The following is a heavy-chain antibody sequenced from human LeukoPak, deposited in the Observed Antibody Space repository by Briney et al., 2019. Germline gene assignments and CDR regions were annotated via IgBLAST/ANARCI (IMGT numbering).Heavy chain of an antibody. J-gene: IGHJ4*02. V-gene: IGHV4-59*08. CDR3: ARSSSGWSPFDY. D-gene: IGHD6-19*01. Sequence: SETLSLTCTVSGGSISSYYWSWIRQPPGKGLEWIGYIYYSGSTNCNPSLKSRVTISVDTSKNQFSLKLSSVTAADTAVYYCARSSSGWSPFDYWGQGTLVTVSS. CDR1: GGSISSYY. CDR2: IYYSGST.